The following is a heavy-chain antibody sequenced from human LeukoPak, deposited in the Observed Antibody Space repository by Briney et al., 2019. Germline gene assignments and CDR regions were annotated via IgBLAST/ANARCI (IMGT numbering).Heavy chain of an antibody. J-gene: IGHJ4*02. CDR2: IYYSGST. CDR1: GGSISSGGYY. D-gene: IGHD4-17*01. CDR3: ARDHGAPYYFDY. V-gene: IGHV4-31*03. Sequence: PSETLSLTCTVSGGSISSGGYYWSWIRQHPGKGLEWIGYIYYSGSTYYNPSLKSRVTISVDTSKNQFSLKLSSVTAADTAVYYCARDHGAPYYFDYWGQGTLVTVSS.